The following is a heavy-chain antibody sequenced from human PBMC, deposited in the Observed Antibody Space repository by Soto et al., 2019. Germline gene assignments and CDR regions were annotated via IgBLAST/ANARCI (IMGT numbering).Heavy chain of an antibody. Sequence: ASVKVSCKASGYTFTGYYMHWVRQAPGQGLEWMGWINPNSGGTNYAQKFQGRVTMTRDTSISTAYMELSRLRSDDTAVYYCARDYATVNYYYYGMDVWGQGTTVTVSS. CDR3: ARDYATVNYYYYGMDV. CDR1: GYTFTGYY. CDR2: INPNSGGT. J-gene: IGHJ6*02. V-gene: IGHV1-2*02. D-gene: IGHD3-16*01.